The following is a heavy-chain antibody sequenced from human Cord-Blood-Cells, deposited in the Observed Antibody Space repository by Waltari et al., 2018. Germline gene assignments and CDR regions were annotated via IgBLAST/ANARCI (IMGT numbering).Heavy chain of an antibody. D-gene: IGHD6-13*01. V-gene: IGHV2-26*01. J-gene: IGHJ4*02. CDR2: IFSNDEK. CDR1: GFSLSNARLG. CDR3: ARTPIAAAGTSVDY. Sequence: QVTLQESGPVLVKPTETLTLTCTVSGFSLSNARLGVSWIRQPPGKALEWLAHIFSNDEKSYSTSLKSRLTISKDTSKSQVVLTMTNMDPVDTATYYCARTPIAAAGTSVDYWGQGTLVTVSS.